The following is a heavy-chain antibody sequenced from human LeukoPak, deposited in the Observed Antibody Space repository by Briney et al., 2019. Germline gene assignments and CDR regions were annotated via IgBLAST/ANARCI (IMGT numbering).Heavy chain of an antibody. CDR1: GGSISSYY. V-gene: IGHV4-59*01. Sequence: PSETLSLTCTVSGGSISSYYWSWIRQSPGKGLEWIGYIYYSGSTNYNPSLKSRVTIAVDTSKNQFSLKLSSVTAADTAVYYCAREKSVVPAAIYYFDYWGQGTLVTVSS. CDR3: AREKSVVPAAIYYFDY. CDR2: IYYSGST. D-gene: IGHD2-2*02. J-gene: IGHJ4*02.